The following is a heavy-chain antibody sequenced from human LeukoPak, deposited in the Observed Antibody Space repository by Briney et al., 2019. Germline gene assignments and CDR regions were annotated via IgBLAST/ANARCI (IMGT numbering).Heavy chain of an antibody. D-gene: IGHD2-15*01. CDR1: GGSFSGYY. J-gene: IGHJ4*02. CDR2: INHSGST. CDR3: ANSLVAAEDY. Sequence: SETLSLTCAVYGGSFSGYYWSWIRQLPGKGLEWIGEINHSGSTNYNPSLKSRVTISVDTSKNQFSLKLSSVTAADTAVYYCANSLVAAEDYWGQGTLVTVSS. V-gene: IGHV4-34*01.